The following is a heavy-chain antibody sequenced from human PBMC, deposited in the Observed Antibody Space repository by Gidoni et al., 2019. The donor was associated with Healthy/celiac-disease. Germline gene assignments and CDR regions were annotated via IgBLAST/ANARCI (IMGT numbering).Heavy chain of an antibody. Sequence: EVQLVESGGGLVQPGGSLRLSCAASGFTFSSYSMNWVRQAPGKGLEWVSYISSSSSTIYYADSVKGRFTSSRDNAKNSLYLQMNSLRDEDTAVYYCARAQTVTEILPYYYYGMDVWGQGTTVTVSS. J-gene: IGHJ6*02. CDR1: GFTFSSYS. CDR3: ARAQTVTEILPYYYYGMDV. CDR2: ISSSSSTI. D-gene: IGHD4-17*01. V-gene: IGHV3-48*02.